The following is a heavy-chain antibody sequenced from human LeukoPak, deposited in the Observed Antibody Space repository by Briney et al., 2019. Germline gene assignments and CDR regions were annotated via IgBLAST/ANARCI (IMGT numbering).Heavy chain of an antibody. CDR1: GGTFNSYA. CDR3: ARQAVAGYYYYGMDV. J-gene: IGHJ6*02. CDR2: ISAYNGNT. V-gene: IGHV1-18*01. Sequence: ASVKVSCKASGGTFNSYAISWVRQAPGQGLEWMGWISAYNGNTNYAQKLQGRVTMTTDTSTSTAYMELRSLRSDDTAVYYCARQAVAGYYYYGMDVWGQGTTVTVSS. D-gene: IGHD6-19*01.